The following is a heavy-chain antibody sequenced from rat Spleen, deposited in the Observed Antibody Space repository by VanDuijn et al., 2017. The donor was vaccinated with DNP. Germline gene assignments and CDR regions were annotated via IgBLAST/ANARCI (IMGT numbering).Heavy chain of an antibody. CDR1: GYSITSGYR. CDR3: ARLYYGYPYFDY. J-gene: IGHJ2*01. D-gene: IGHD1-7*01. Sequence: EVQLQESGPGLVKPSQSLSLTCSVTGYSITSGYRWSWIRKFPGNKLEWMGYIDSAGITNYNPSLKSRISITRDTSKNQFFLQLNSVTTEDTATYYCARLYYGYPYFDYWGQGVMVTVSS. CDR2: IDSAGIT. V-gene: IGHV3-3*01.